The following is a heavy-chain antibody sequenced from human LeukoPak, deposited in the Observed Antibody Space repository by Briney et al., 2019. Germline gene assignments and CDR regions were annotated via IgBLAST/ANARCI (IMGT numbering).Heavy chain of an antibody. V-gene: IGHV4-30-4*01. D-gene: IGHD3-22*01. CDR3: ARPYYYDSRIDP. CDR2: MYYSGST. CDR1: GGSISSGDYY. J-gene: IGHJ5*02. Sequence: SETLSLTCTVSGGSISSGDYYWSWIRQPPGKGLEWIAYMYYSGSTYYKPSLKSRVTMSADTSKSQLSLKLSSVTAADTAVYYCARPYYYDSRIDPWGQGILVTVSS.